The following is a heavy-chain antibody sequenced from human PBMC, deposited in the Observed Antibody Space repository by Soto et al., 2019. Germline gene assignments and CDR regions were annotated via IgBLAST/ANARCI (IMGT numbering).Heavy chain of an antibody. CDR3: ANLPLYGSGFDC. D-gene: IGHD3-10*01. CDR1: GFTFDDYA. Sequence: EAQLVESGGGLVQPGRSLRLSCVASGFTFDDYAIHWVRQAPGKGLEWVSGISWNGAATGYADSVKGRFTIPRDNAKNSLDLQMSSLRTEDTAIYYCANLPLYGSGFDCWGQVTLVTVSS. J-gene: IGHJ4*02. V-gene: IGHV3-9*01. CDR2: ISWNGAAT.